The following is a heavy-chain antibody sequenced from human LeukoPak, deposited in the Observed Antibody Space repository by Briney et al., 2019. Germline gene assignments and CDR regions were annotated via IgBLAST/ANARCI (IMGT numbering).Heavy chain of an antibody. CDR3: ARTTDYFDF. V-gene: IGHV1-46*01. D-gene: IGHD1-1*01. CDR1: GYTFTSHY. CDR2: ISPAGGGT. J-gene: IGHJ4*02. Sequence: GASVKVPCKASGYTFTSHYVHWVRQAPGQGLEWMGMISPAGGGTTYAQRFQGRVTMTRDMSTSTVYMQLSSLRSEDTAIYYCARTTDYFDFWGQGTLVTVSS.